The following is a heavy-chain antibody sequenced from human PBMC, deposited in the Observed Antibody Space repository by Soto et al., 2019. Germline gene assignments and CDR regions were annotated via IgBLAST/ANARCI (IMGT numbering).Heavy chain of an antibody. J-gene: IGHJ6*02. V-gene: IGHV4-31*03. CDR3: ARDRLWSYGMAV. CDR1: GGFISSGGYY. Sequence: QVQLQESGPGLVKPSQTLSLHCTVSGGFISSGGYYWSWIRQHPGKGLEWIGYIYYSGSTYYNPSLKRRVTISVDTSKNQFSLKLSSVTAADTAVYYCARDRLWSYGMAVWGQGTTVTVSS. D-gene: IGHD2-21*01. CDR2: IYYSGST.